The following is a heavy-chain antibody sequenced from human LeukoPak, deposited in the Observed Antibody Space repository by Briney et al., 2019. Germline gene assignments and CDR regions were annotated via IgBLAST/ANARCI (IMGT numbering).Heavy chain of an antibody. CDR1: GYTFTSYD. D-gene: IGHD3-9*01. J-gene: IGHJ4*02. CDR3: ARGHLRYFDWFPPLGQYFRGNYFDY. CDR2: MNPNSGNT. V-gene: IGHV1-8*03. Sequence: ASVKVSCKASGYTFTSYDINWVRQATGQGLEWMGWMNPNSGNTGYAQKFQGRVTITRNTSISTAYMELSSLRSEDTAVYYCARGHLRYFDWFPPLGQYFRGNYFDYWGQGTLVTVSS.